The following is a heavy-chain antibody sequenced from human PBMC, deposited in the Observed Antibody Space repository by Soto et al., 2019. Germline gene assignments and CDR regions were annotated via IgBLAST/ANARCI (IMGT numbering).Heavy chain of an antibody. CDR1: GFTFSNAW. CDR2: IKSKTDGGTT. CDR3: TTDHEVAAPWDYYYGMDV. Sequence: GGSLRLSCAASGFTFSNAWMSWVRQAPGKGLERVGRIKSKTDGGTTDYAAPVKGRFTISRDDSKNTLYLQMNSLKTEDTAVYYCTTDHEVAAPWDYYYGMDVWGQGTTVTVSS. V-gene: IGHV3-15*01. J-gene: IGHJ6*02. D-gene: IGHD6-19*01.